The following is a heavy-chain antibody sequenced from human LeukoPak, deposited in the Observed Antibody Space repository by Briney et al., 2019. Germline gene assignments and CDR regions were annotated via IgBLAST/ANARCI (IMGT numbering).Heavy chain of an antibody. J-gene: IGHJ5*02. CDR2: IIPIFGTA. Sequence: GASVKVSCKASGGTFSSYAISWVRQAPGQGLEWMGGIIPIFGTANYAQKFQGRVTITADESTSTAYMELSSLRPEDTAVYYCARDGSGSYYRSNWFDPWGQGTLVTVSS. D-gene: IGHD3-10*01. CDR1: GGTFSSYA. CDR3: ARDGSGSYYRSNWFDP. V-gene: IGHV1-69*01.